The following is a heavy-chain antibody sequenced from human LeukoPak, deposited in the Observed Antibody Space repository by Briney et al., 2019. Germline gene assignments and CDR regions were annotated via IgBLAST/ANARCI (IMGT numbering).Heavy chain of an antibody. J-gene: IGHJ5*02. CDR1: GGTFSSYA. CDR3: ARDLGYGSGSYYNGWFDP. Sequence: ASVTVSCMASGGTFSSYAISWVRQAPGQGLEWMGGIIPILGTANYAQKFQGRVTITTDESTSTAYMELSSLRSEDTAVYYCARDLGYGSGSYYNGWFDPWGQGTLVTVSS. D-gene: IGHD3-10*01. CDR2: IIPILGTA. V-gene: IGHV1-69*05.